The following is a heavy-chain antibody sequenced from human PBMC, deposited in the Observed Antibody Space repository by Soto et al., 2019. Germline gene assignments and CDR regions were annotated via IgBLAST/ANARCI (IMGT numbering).Heavy chain of an antibody. Sequence: PGGSLRLSCAASGFTFDDYAMHWFRQAPGKGLEWVSGISWNSGSIGYADSVKGRFTISRDNAKNSLYLQMNSLRAEDTALYYCAKDISRGPYYYGMDVWGQGTTVTVSS. CDR1: GFTFDDYA. J-gene: IGHJ6*02. CDR2: ISWNSGSI. CDR3: AKDISRGPYYYGMDV. D-gene: IGHD3-10*01. V-gene: IGHV3-9*01.